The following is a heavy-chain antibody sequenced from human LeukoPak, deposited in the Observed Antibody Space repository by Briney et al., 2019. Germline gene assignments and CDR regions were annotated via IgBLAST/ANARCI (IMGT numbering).Heavy chain of an antibody. CDR2: INHSGST. CDR1: GGSFSGYY. Sequence: SETLSLTCAVYGGSFSGYYWSWIRQPPGKGLEWIGEINHSGSTNYNPSLKSRVTISVDTSKNQFSRKLSSVTAADTAVYYCARAPLRARRTPSLGWFDPWGQGTLVTVSS. J-gene: IGHJ5*02. D-gene: IGHD6-6*01. CDR3: ARAPLRARRTPSLGWFDP. V-gene: IGHV4-34*01.